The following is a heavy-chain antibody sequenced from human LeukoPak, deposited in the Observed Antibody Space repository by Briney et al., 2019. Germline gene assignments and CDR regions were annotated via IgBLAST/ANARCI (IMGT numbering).Heavy chain of an antibody. D-gene: IGHD1-7*01. V-gene: IGHV3-30*04. CDR2: ISHDGSNK. CDR3: ARVIRRYNWDYAVPHFDS. Sequence: GGSLRLSCAASGFTFSSYAMHWVRQAPGKGLEWVAVISHDGSNKYYADSVKGRFTISRDNSKNTLYLQMNSLRAGDTAVYYCARVIRRYNWDYAVPHFDSWGQGALVTVSS. CDR1: GFTFSSYA. J-gene: IGHJ4*02.